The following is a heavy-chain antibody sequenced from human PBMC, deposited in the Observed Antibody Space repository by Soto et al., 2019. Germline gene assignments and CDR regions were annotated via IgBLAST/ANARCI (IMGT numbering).Heavy chain of an antibody. Sequence: GGSLRLSCAASGFTFSSYSMNWVRQAPGKGLEWVSYISSSSSTIYYADSVKGRFTISRDNAKNSLYLQMNSLRDEDTAVYYCARAYYYDSSGYYYSPLRFDYWGQGTLVTVSS. CDR3: ARAYYYDSSGYYYSPLRFDY. CDR1: GFTFSSYS. V-gene: IGHV3-48*02. J-gene: IGHJ4*02. D-gene: IGHD3-22*01. CDR2: ISSSSSTI.